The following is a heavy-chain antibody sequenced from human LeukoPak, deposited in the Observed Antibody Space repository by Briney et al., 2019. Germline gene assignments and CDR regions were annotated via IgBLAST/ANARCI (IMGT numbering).Heavy chain of an antibody. V-gene: IGHV3-74*01. J-gene: IGHJ6*03. D-gene: IGHD5-18*01. Sequence: GGSLRLSCAASGFTFSSYWMHWVRQAPGKGLVWVSRINTDGSSTSYADSVKGRFTISRDNAKNTLYLQMTSLRAEDTAVYYCARGGIQLWFYYDYYMDVWGKGTTVTVSS. CDR1: GFTFSSYW. CDR3: ARGGIQLWFYYDYYMDV. CDR2: INTDGSST.